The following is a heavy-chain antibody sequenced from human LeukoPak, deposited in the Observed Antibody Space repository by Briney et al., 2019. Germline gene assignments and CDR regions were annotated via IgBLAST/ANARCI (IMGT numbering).Heavy chain of an antibody. CDR1: GFTFSSYW. J-gene: IGHJ4*02. V-gene: IGHV3-7*03. CDR3: ARDLLGDPYYFDY. D-gene: IGHD1-26*01. Sequence: GGSLRLSCAASGFTFSSYWMTWVRQAPGKGLEWVANIKQDGSEKYYVDSVKGRFTISRDNAKNSLYLQMNSLRAEDTAVYYCARDLLGDPYYFDYWGQGTLVTVSS. CDR2: IKQDGSEK.